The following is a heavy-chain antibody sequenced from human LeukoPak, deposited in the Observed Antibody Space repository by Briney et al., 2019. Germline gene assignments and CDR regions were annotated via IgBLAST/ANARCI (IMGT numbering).Heavy chain of an antibody. D-gene: IGHD3-16*01. CDR2: IRSKANSYAT. CDR3: TRLRKDGGSDYYYYYGMDV. Sequence: GGSLRLSCAASGFTFSGSAMHWVRQASGKGLEWVGRIRSKANSYATAYAASVKGRFTISRDDSKNTAYLQMNSLKTEDTAVYYCTRLRKDGGSDYYYYYGMDVWGQGTTVTVSS. J-gene: IGHJ6*02. V-gene: IGHV3-73*01. CDR1: GFTFSGSA.